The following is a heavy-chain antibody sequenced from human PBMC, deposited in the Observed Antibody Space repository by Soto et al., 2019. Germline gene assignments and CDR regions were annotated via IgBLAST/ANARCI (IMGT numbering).Heavy chain of an antibody. CDR2: ISQSGNT. CDR3: ARAPKVSGSSQTRPDF. J-gene: IGHJ4*02. V-gene: IGHV4-34*01. Sequence: ETLSLTCSTYSGSFSGYYWSWIRQPPGKGLEWIGEISQSGNTNYSPSLKSRVSISIDTSKKQLSLNLASVSAADTAVYYCARAPKVSGSSQTRPDFWGQGTLVTVSS. D-gene: IGHD6-6*01. CDR1: SGSFSGYY.